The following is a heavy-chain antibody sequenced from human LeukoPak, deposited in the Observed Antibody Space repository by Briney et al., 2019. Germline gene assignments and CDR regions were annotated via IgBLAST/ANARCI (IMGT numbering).Heavy chain of an antibody. V-gene: IGHV3-30-3*01. D-gene: IGHD3-22*01. J-gene: IGHJ4*02. Sequence: GGSLRLSCAASGFTFSSYAMHWVRQAPGKGLGWVAVISYDGSNKYYADSVKGRFTISRDNSKNTLYLQMNSLRAEDTAVYYCARDQRDYYDSSGYYYWGQGTLVTVSS. CDR2: ISYDGSNK. CDR1: GFTFSSYA. CDR3: ARDQRDYYDSSGYYY.